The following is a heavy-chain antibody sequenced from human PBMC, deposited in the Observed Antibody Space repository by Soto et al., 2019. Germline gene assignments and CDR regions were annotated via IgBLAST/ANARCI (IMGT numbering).Heavy chain of an antibody. V-gene: IGHV3-30-3*01. Sequence: GGSLRLSCAASGFTFSSYAMHWVRQAPGKGLEWVAVISYDGSNKYYADSVKGRFTISRDNSKNTLYLQMNSLRAEDTAVYYCARVGYGSGHHDADGPYYYYYGMDVWGQGTTVTVSS. J-gene: IGHJ6*02. CDR2: ISYDGSNK. CDR1: GFTFSSYA. D-gene: IGHD3-10*01. CDR3: ARVGYGSGHHDADGPYYYYYGMDV.